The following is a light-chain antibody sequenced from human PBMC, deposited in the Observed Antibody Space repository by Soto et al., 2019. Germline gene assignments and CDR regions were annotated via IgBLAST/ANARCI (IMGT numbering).Light chain of an antibody. V-gene: IGKV3-20*01. Sequence: VVLTQSPGTLSLSPGERATLSCRAIQSVISSYLAWYQQKPGQAPRLLIYGASSRATGIPDRFSGSGSGTEFTLTITSLQSEDFAVYYCQQYNNWPAITFGQGTRLEIK. CDR2: GAS. CDR1: QSVISSY. J-gene: IGKJ5*01. CDR3: QQYNNWPAIT.